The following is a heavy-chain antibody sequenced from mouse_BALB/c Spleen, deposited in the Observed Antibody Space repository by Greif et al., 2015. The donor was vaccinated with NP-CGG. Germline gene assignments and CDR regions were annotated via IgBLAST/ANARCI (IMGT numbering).Heavy chain of an antibody. J-gene: IGHJ1*01. D-gene: IGHD2-1*01. Sequence: QVQLQQSGPELVKPGASVRISCKASGYTFTSYYIHWVKQRPGQGLEWIGWIYPGNVNTKYNEKFKGKATLTADKSSSTAYMQLSSLTSEDSAVYFCARDKGNPHWYFDVWGAGTTVTVSS. V-gene: IGHV1S56*01. CDR1: GYTFTSYY. CDR3: ARDKGNPHWYFDV. CDR2: IYPGNVNT.